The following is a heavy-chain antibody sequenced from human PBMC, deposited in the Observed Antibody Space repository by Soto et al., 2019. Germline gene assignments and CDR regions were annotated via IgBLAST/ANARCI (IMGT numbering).Heavy chain of an antibody. D-gene: IGHD1-7*01. CDR1: GFTFSSYA. J-gene: IGHJ6*02. CDR2: ISGSGGST. CDR3: AKGQLPPWGYYYYYGMDV. V-gene: IGHV3-23*01. Sequence: GGSLRLSCAASGFTFSSYAMSWVRQAPGKGLEWVSAISGSGGSTYYADSVKGRFTISRDNSKNTLYLQMNSLRAEDTAVYYCAKGQLPPWGYYYYYGMDVWGQGTTVTVSS.